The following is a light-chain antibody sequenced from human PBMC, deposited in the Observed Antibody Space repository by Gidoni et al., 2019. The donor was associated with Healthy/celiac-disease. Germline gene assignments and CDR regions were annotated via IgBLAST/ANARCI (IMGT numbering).Light chain of an antibody. J-gene: IGLJ1*01. CDR3: TSYTSSSTPYV. CDR2: EVS. CDR1: SSDVGGSKY. V-gene: IGLV2-14*01. Sequence: QSALTQSASVSGSPGQSITISCTGTSSDVGGSKYVSWYQHHPGKAPQLMIYEVSNRPSGVSNRFSGSKSGNTASLTISGLQAEDEADYYCTSYTSSSTPYVFGTGTKVTVL.